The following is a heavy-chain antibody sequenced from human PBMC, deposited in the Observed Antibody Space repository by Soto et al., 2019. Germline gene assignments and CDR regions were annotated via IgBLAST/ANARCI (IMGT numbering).Heavy chain of an antibody. Sequence: SETLSLTCAVYGGSFSGYYWSWIRQPPGKGLEWIGYIYHSGSTYYNPSLKSRVTISVDRSKNQFSLKLSSVTAADTAVYYCARAGYCSSTSCYGEDWFDPWGQGTLVTVSS. CDR3: ARAGYCSSTSCYGEDWFDP. CDR2: IYHSGST. CDR1: GGSFSGYY. D-gene: IGHD2-2*03. J-gene: IGHJ5*02. V-gene: IGHV4-30-2*01.